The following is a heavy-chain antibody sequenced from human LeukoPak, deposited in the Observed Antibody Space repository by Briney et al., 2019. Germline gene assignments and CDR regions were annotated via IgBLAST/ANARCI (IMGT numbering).Heavy chain of an antibody. CDR3: TTDVTAMVFRGY. V-gene: IGHV3-15*01. CDR1: GFTFSNAW. J-gene: IGHJ4*02. D-gene: IGHD5-18*01. Sequence: GGSLRLSCAASGFTFSNAWMSWVRQAPGKGLEWVGRIKSKADGGTTDYAAPVKGRFTISRDDSKNTLYLQMNSLKTEDTAVYYCTTDVTAMVFRGYWGQGTLVTVSS. CDR2: IKSKADGGTT.